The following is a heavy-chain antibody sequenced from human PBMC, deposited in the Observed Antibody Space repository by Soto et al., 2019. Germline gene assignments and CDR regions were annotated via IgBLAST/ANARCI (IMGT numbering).Heavy chain of an antibody. J-gene: IGHJ4*02. D-gene: IGHD3-16*01. Sequence: EVQLFESGGGLVQPGGSLRLSCAASGFTFSSCAMNWVRQAPGKGLEWVSTLTGSGDDTNYSDSVKGRFTISRDNSKDALSLQMNSLKAEDTALYYCAKSHHWWSPRSDFFGLGTLVTVSS. CDR1: GFTFSSCA. CDR2: LTGSGDDT. V-gene: IGHV3-23*01. CDR3: AKSHHWWSPRSDF.